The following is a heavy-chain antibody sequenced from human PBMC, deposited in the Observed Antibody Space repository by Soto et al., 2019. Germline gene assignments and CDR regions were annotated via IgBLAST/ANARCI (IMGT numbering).Heavy chain of an antibody. CDR2: MDPDSGDA. Sequence: QVQLVQSGPEMKKPGASVKVSCQTSGYRFTDYHINWVRQAAGRGLEWLGWMDPDSGDAGYVQKFQGRVTMTRDTSKTTAYMDLSRLKSEDAAVYYCARGRSGSDLFDNGGQGTLVNVSS. V-gene: IGHV1-8*01. CDR1: GYRFTDYH. D-gene: IGHD1-26*01. J-gene: IGHJ4*02. CDR3: ARGRSGSDLFDN.